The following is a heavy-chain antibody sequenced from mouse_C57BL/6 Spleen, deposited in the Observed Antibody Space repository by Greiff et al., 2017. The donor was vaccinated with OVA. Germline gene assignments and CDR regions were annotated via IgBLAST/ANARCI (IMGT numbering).Heavy chain of an antibody. V-gene: IGHV6-6*01. Sequence: EVKLMESGGGLVQPGGSMKLSCAASGFTFSDAWMDWVRQSPEKGLEWVAEIRNKANNHATYYAESVKGRFTISRDDSKSSVYLQMNSLRAEDTGIYYCTRPGTWGYYFDYWGQGTTLTVSS. CDR1: GFTFSDAW. D-gene: IGHD4-1*01. CDR3: TRPGTWGYYFDY. J-gene: IGHJ2*01. CDR2: IRNKANNHAT.